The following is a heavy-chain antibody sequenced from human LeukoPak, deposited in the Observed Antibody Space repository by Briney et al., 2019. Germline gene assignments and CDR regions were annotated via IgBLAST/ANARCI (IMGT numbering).Heavy chain of an antibody. V-gene: IGHV4-61*01. J-gene: IGHJ4*02. CDR3: ARSPSGYRFDY. Sequence: SETLSLTCSVSGGSVSSGSYFWTWIRQPPEKGLEWIGYIYYSGSTKYNPSLKSRVTISADTSRNQFSLKLSSVTAADTAVYYCARSPSGYRFDYWGQGILVTVSS. CDR1: GGSVSSGSYF. CDR2: IYYSGST. D-gene: IGHD3-22*01.